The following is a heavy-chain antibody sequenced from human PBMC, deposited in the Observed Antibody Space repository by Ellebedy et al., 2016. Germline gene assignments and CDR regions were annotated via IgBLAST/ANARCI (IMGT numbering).Heavy chain of an antibody. V-gene: IGHV4-30-4*01. D-gene: IGHD2/OR15-2a*01. J-gene: IGHJ6*04. CDR2: MFWSGST. CDR1: GTSVRGSDYY. Sequence: SETLSLXCTVSGTSVRGSDYYWSWIRQSPGKGLEWIGYMFWSGSTYYNPSLKSRVSMFVDTSENRFSLHLRSVTAADTAVFYCARVYVPYPMLGRPTSYFRLDVWGKGTTVTVSS. CDR3: ARVYVPYPMLGRPTSYFRLDV.